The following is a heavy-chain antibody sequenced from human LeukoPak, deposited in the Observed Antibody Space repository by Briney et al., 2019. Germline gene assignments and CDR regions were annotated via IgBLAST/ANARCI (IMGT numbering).Heavy chain of an antibody. V-gene: IGHV3-48*03. D-gene: IGHD3-10*02. CDR3: AELGITMIGGV. Sequence: AGGSLRLSCVVSGFTLSSYEMKWVRQAPGKGLGWLSYIGSSDSTTHYADSVKGRFTISRDNAKNSLYLQMNSLRVEDTAVYYCAELGITMIGGVWGKGTTVTISS. J-gene: IGHJ6*04. CDR2: IGSSDSTT. CDR1: GFTLSSYE.